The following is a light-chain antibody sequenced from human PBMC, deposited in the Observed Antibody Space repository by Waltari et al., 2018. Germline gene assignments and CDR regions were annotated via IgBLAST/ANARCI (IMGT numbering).Light chain of an antibody. CDR1: QSLLHSNGYMY. CDR2: LGS. CDR3: MQALQTPYT. V-gene: IGKV2-28*01. Sequence: DIVMTQSLLSLTVTPGVPASISCRSSQSLLHSNGYMYLDWYLQRPGQSPQLLIYLGSNRASGVPDRFSGSVSGTDFTLEISRVEAEDVGVYFCMQALQTPYTFGQGTKLEIK. J-gene: IGKJ2*01.